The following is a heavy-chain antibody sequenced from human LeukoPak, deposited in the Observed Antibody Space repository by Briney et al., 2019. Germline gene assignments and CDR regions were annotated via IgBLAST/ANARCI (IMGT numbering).Heavy chain of an antibody. J-gene: IGHJ4*02. D-gene: IGHD6-13*01. CDR2: ISGSGGST. V-gene: IGHV3-23*01. CDR3: ARDARQQLVERFDY. Sequence: GGSLRLSCAASGFTFSSCAMSWVRQAPGKGLEWVSAISGSGGSTYYADSVKGRFTISRDNSKNTLYLQMNILRAEDTAVYYCARDARQQLVERFDYWGQGTLVTVSS. CDR1: GFTFSSCA.